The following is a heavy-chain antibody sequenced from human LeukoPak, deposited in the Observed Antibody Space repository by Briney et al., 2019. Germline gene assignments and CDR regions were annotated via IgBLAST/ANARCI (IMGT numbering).Heavy chain of an antibody. J-gene: IGHJ4*02. D-gene: IGHD5-12*01. V-gene: IGHV3-73*01. Sequence: PRGSLKLSCEVSGLNFSGSAMHWVRQASGKGLEWIGRIRSNGNNYATAYAASVKGRFTISRDDIKNTAYLQMNSLKIEDTAVYYCMGRGYDPFDYWGQGTLVTVSS. CDR3: MGRGYDPFDY. CDR1: GLNFSGSA. CDR2: IRSNGNNYAT.